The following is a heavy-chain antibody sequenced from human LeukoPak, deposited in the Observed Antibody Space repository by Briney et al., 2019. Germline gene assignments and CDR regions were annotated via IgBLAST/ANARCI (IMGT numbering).Heavy chain of an antibody. V-gene: IGHV3-11*03. CDR1: GFTFSDYY. CDR2: ISSSSSYT. CDR3: ARLWFGELYPYFDY. D-gene: IGHD3-10*01. J-gene: IGHJ4*02. Sequence: GGSLRLSCAASGFTFSDYYMSWIRLAPGKGLEWVTYISSSSSYTNYADSVKGRFTISRDNAKNSLYLQMNSLRAEDTAVYYCARLWFGELYPYFDYWGQGTLVTVSS.